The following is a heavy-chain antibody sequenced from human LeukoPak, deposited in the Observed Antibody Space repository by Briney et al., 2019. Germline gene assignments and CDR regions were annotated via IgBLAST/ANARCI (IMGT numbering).Heavy chain of an antibody. CDR1: GDSISNYF. CDR3: ARAPSGSGGTCPSDH. Sequence: SETLSLTCTVSGDSISNYFWSWIRQPAGKGLEWIGRIHDNGDSNHNPSLKSRITMSLDTSRNQVSLTLASVTAADTPVYYCARAPSGSGGTCPSDHWGPGTQVTVSS. J-gene: IGHJ4*02. CDR2: IHDNGDS. V-gene: IGHV4-4*07. D-gene: IGHD2-15*01.